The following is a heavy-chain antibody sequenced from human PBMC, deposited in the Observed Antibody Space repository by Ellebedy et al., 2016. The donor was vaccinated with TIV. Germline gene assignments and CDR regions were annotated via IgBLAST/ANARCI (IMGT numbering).Heavy chain of an antibody. CDR2: INPNSGGT. J-gene: IGHJ6*02. Sequence: AASVKVSCKASGYTFTGYYMHWVRQAPGQGLEWMGWINPNSGGTNYAQKFQGRVTMTRDTSISTAYMELSRLRSDDTDVYYCARGEYCGGDCYLPGMDVWGQGTTVTVSS. CDR1: GYTFTGYY. D-gene: IGHD2-21*02. CDR3: ARGEYCGGDCYLPGMDV. V-gene: IGHV1-2*02.